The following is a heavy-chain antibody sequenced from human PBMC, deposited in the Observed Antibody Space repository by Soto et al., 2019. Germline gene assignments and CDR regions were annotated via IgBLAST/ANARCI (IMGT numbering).Heavy chain of an antibody. J-gene: IGHJ6*02. CDR2: LGTAGDT. CDR3: ARYGYYDYGMDV. Sequence: EVQLVESGGGLVQPGGSLRLSCAASGFTFSSYDMHWVRQATGKGLEWVSALGTAGDTYYPGSVKGRFTISRENAKNSLYLQMNSLRAGDTAVYYCARYGYYDYGMDVWGQGTTVTVSS. V-gene: IGHV3-13*01. CDR1: GFTFSSYD. D-gene: IGHD3-22*01.